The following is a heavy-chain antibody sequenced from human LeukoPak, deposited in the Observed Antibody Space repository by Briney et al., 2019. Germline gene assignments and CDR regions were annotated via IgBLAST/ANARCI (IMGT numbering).Heavy chain of an antibody. CDR3: ESGTPQLWSSF. V-gene: IGHV4-39*07. D-gene: IGHD5-18*01. CDR1: GFTFSSYS. J-gene: IGHJ4*02. Sequence: GSLRLSCAASGFTFSSYSMNWVRQAPGKGLEWIASIYYSGTTYYNPSLKSRVTISVDTSRNQFSLNLSSVTAADTAVYYCESGTPQLWSSFWGQGTLVTVSS. CDR2: IYYSGTT.